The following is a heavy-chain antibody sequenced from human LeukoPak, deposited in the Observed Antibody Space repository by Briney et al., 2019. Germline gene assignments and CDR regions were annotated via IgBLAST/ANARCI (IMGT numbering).Heavy chain of an antibody. CDR3: ARRSVAAAANYYYYYMDV. CDR2: IYHSGST. Sequence: TSETLSLTCAVSGYSISSGYYWGWIRQPPGKGLEWIGSIYHSGSTYYNPSLKSRVTISIDTSKNQLSLKLSSVTAADTAVYYCARRSVAAAANYYYYYMDVWGKGTTVTVSS. D-gene: IGHD6-13*01. V-gene: IGHV4-38-2*01. J-gene: IGHJ6*03. CDR1: GYSISSGYY.